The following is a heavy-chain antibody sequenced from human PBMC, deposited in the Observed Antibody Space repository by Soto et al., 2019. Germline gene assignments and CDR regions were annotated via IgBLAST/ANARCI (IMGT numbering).Heavy chain of an antibody. CDR1: GGSFSGYY. Sequence: PSETLSLTCAVYGGSFSGYYWSWIRQPPGKGLEWIGEINHSGSTNYNPSLKSRVTISVDTSKNQFSLKLSSVTAADTAVYYCARRLVRGVPDYWGQGTLVTVS. CDR3: ARRLVRGVPDY. J-gene: IGHJ4*02. D-gene: IGHD3-10*01. V-gene: IGHV4-34*01. CDR2: INHSGST.